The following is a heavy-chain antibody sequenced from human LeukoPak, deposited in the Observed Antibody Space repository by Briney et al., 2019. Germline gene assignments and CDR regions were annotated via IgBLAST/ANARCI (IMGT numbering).Heavy chain of an antibody. CDR3: AKGTEQWLVLSWFDP. V-gene: IGHV3-23*01. CDR1: GFTFSSYA. Sequence: GSLRLSCAASGFTFSSYAMSWVRQAPGKGLEWVSAISGSGGSTYYADSVKGRFTISRDNSKNTLYLQMNSLRAEDTAVYYCAKGTEQWLVLSWFDPWGQGTLVTVSS. D-gene: IGHD6-19*01. J-gene: IGHJ5*02. CDR2: ISGSGGST.